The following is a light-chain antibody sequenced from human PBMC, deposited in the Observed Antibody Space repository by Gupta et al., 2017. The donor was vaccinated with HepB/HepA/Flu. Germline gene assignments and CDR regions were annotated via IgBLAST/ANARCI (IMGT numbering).Light chain of an antibody. Sequence: QSALTQPRSVSGSPGQPVTISCTGTSSAVGGYNYVSWYQQPPGKAPTLMIYDVIQRPSGIPYRFSGSESGNAASLTISGLQAEDEADYYCCSYAGTFLLFGVGTELTVL. CDR3: CSYAGTFLL. J-gene: IGLJ2*01. V-gene: IGLV2-11*01. CDR2: DVI. CDR1: SSAVGGYNY.